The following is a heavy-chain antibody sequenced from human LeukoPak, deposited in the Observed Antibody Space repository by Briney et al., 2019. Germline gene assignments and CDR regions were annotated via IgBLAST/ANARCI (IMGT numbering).Heavy chain of an antibody. CDR3: AREGGPGGDYGSIDS. D-gene: IGHD4-17*01. CDR1: GGSISSYY. CDR2: MYTSGST. Sequence: SQSLSLTGTVAGGSISSYYWSGIPQPPGKQPEWIGRMYTSGSTYYNPSLKSRVTMSADTSKNQFSLKLTSVTAADTSVYYCAREGGPGGDYGSIDSWGQGTLVTVSS. J-gene: IGHJ4*02. V-gene: IGHV4-4*07.